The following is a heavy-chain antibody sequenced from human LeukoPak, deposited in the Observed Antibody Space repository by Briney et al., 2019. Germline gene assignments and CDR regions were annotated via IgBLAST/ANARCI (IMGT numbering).Heavy chain of an antibody. D-gene: IGHD3-22*01. CDR2: IIPIFGTA. J-gene: IGHJ4*02. CDR3: ARPKAEYYYDSSGYFQFDY. V-gene: IGHV1-69*05. CDR1: GGTFSSYA. Sequence: SVKVSCKASGGTFSSYAISWVRQAPGQGLEWMGRIIPIFGTANYAQKFQGRVTITTDESTSTACMELSSLRSEDTAVYYCARPKAEYYYDSSGYFQFDYWGQGTLVTVSS.